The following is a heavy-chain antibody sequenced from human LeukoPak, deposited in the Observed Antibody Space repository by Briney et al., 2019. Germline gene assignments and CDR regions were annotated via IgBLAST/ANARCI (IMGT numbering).Heavy chain of an antibody. V-gene: IGHV4-59*01. D-gene: IGHD6-13*01. Sequence: PSETLSLTCSVSGGSISGYYWTWIRHPPGKGLEWIGYIYNSVSTNYNPSLKSRVTISVDTSKSQFSLKLSSVTAADTAVYYCARVAVAAVDYWGQGTLVTVSS. CDR1: GGSISGYY. CDR3: ARVAVAAVDY. CDR2: IYNSVST. J-gene: IGHJ4*02.